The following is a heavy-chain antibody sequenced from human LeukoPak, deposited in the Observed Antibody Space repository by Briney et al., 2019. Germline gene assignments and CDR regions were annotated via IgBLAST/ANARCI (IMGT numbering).Heavy chain of an antibody. J-gene: IGHJ4*02. CDR2: INPSGGST. Sequence: ASVKVSCKASGYTFTSYYMHWVRQAPGQGLEWMGIINPSGGSTSYAQKFQGRDTMTRDTSTSTVYMELSSLRSEDTAVYYCARPRGSGGSGSSFDYWGQGTLVTVSS. CDR1: GYTFTSYY. D-gene: IGHD3-10*01. CDR3: ARPRGSGGSGSSFDY. V-gene: IGHV1-46*01.